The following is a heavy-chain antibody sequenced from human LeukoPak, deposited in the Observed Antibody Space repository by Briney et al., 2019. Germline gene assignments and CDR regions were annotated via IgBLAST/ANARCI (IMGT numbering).Heavy chain of an antibody. D-gene: IGHD2-2*01. CDR3: ARGNIVVVPAAPYYYMDV. Sequence: ASVKLSCKASGYTFTGYYMHWVRQAPGQGLEWMGWINPNSGGTNYAQKFQGWVTMTRDTSISTAYMELSRLRSDDTAVYYCARGNIVVVPAAPYYYMDVWGKGTTVTVSS. CDR2: INPNSGGT. J-gene: IGHJ6*03. V-gene: IGHV1-2*04. CDR1: GYTFTGYY.